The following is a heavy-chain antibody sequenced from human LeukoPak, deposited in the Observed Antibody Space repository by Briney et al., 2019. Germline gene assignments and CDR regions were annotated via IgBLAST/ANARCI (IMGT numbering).Heavy chain of an antibody. D-gene: IGHD1-26*01. V-gene: IGHV4-34*01. CDR3: LRGRNWEQS. J-gene: IGHJ4*02. Sequence: SETLSLTCAVYGGSFTTYYSSWFRLPPGKGLEWIGEINQSGATHYNPSLKSRLTISGDTSKSQFSLKLTSVTAADTAVYFCLRGRNWEQSWGQGTLVTVSS. CDR1: GGSFTTYY. CDR2: INQSGAT.